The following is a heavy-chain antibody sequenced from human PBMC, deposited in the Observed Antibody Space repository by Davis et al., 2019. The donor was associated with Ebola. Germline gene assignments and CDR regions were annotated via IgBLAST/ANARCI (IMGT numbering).Heavy chain of an antibody. CDR2: INPNSGDT. CDR1: GYTFTSYG. Sequence: ASVKVSCKASGYTFTSYGISWVRQAPGQGLEWMGWINPNSGDTNYAQKFQGRVTMTRDTSISTAYMELSRLRSDDTAIYYCARDRSGTWFHWGQGTLVTVSS. J-gene: IGHJ4*02. CDR3: ARDRSGTWFH. V-gene: IGHV1-2*02. D-gene: IGHD6-25*01.